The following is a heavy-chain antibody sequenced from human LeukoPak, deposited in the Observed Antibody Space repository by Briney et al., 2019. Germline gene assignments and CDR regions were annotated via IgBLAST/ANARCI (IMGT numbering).Heavy chain of an antibody. J-gene: IGHJ4*02. CDR2: INSDGSST. CDR3: AREGGRTVAGTFDN. Sequence: GGSLRLSCAASGFIFSSYWMHWVRQAPGKGLVWVSRINSDGSSTSYADSVKGRFTISRDNSKNTLYMEVNSLRAEDTAVYYCAREGGRTVAGTFDNWGQGTLVTVSS. CDR1: GFIFSSYW. D-gene: IGHD6-19*01. V-gene: IGHV3-74*01.